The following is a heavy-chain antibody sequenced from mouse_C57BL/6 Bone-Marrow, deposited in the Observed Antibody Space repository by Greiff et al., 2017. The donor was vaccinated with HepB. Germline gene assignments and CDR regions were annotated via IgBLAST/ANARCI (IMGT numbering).Heavy chain of an antibody. CDR1: GFTFSSYT. D-gene: IGHD3-2*02. Sequence: EVQVVESGGGLVKPGGSLKLSCAASGFTFSSYTMSWVRQTPEKRLEWVATISGGGGNTYYPDSVKGRFTISRDNAKNTLYLQMSSLRSEDTALYYCARQDSSGYEGFDYWGQGTTLTVSS. CDR3: ARQDSSGYEGFDY. J-gene: IGHJ2*01. CDR2: ISGGGGNT. V-gene: IGHV5-9*01.